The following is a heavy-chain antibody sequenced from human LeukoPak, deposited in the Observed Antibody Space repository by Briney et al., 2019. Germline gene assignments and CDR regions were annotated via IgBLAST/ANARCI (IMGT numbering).Heavy chain of an antibody. J-gene: IGHJ4*02. CDR2: IYSSGST. CDR3: ARGRITIFGVVSRPLDY. CDR1: GGSISSGSYY. Sequence: SETLSLTCTVSGGSISSGSYYWSWIRQPAGKGLEWIGRIYSSGSTNYNPSLKSRVTISVDTSKNQFSLKLTSVTAADTAVYYCARGRITIFGVVSRPLDYWDQGTLVTVSS. D-gene: IGHD3-3*01. V-gene: IGHV4-61*02.